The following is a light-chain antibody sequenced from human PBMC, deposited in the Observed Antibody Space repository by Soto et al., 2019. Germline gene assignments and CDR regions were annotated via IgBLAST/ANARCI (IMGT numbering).Light chain of an antibody. J-gene: IGKJ2*01. CDR2: GAC. CDR1: QSISSSY. V-gene: IGKV3-20*01. CDR3: QQYGSSPGT. Sequence: EIVLTQSPGTLSLSPGERATLSCRASQSISSSYLAWYQQKPGQAPRLLIYGACSRATGIPDRFSGSGSGTDCTLTISRLEPEDFAVYYCQQYGSSPGTFGQGTKLEIK.